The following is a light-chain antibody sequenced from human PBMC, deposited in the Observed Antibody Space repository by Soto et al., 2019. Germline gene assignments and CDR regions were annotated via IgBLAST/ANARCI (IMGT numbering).Light chain of an antibody. J-gene: IGKJ3*01. CDR2: AAS. CDR3: QKYDSLPST. V-gene: IGKV1-27*01. CDR1: QDISNY. Sequence: DIQMTQSPSSLSASVGDSVTITCRASQDISNYLAWFQQKPGKPPKLLIYAASTLESGVPSRFSGGRSGTDFTLTISSLQPEDVATFYCQKYDSLPSTFGPGTKVDIK.